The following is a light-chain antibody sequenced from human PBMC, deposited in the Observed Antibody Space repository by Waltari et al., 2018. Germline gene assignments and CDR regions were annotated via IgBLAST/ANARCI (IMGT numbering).Light chain of an antibody. CDR2: LNSDGSH. CDR3: QTWATGIQV. J-gene: IGLJ2*01. V-gene: IGLV4-69*01. Sequence: VLTQSPSASASLGASVKLTCTLSSGHTNYAIAWHQQQPEKGPRYLMKLNSDGSHTKGDGIPDRFSGSSSGAERYLTISSLQSEDEADYYCQTWATGIQVFGGGTKLTVL. CDR1: SGHTNYA.